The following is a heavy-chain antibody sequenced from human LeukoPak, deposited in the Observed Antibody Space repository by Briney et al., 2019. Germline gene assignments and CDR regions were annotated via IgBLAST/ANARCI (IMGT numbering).Heavy chain of an antibody. CDR3: ARGQFRWYSSSKLRYYGMDV. V-gene: IGHV4-59*12. D-gene: IGHD6-6*01. CDR1: GGSISSYY. Sequence: SETLSLTCTVSGGSISSYYWSWIRQPPGKGLEWIGYIYYSGSTNYNPSLKSRVTISVDTSKNQFSLKLSSVTAADTAVYYCARGQFRWYSSSKLRYYGMDVWGQGTTVTVSS. CDR2: IYYSGST. J-gene: IGHJ6*02.